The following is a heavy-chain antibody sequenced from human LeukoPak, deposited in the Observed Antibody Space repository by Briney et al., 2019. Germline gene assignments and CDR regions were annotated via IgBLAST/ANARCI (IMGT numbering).Heavy chain of an antibody. Sequence: PSETLSLTCAVYGGSFSGYYWSWIRQPPGKGLEWIGEINHSGSTNYNPSLKSRVTISVDTSKNQFSLKLRSVTAADTAVYYCARGPNGSGSYHRDYWGQGTLVTVSS. V-gene: IGHV4-34*01. CDR2: INHSGST. J-gene: IGHJ4*02. CDR3: ARGPNGSGSYHRDY. CDR1: GGSFSGYY. D-gene: IGHD3-10*01.